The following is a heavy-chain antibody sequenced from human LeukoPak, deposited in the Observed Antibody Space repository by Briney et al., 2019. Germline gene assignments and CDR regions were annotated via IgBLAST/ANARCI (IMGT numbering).Heavy chain of an antibody. D-gene: IGHD3-3*01. CDR2: IDHSGST. Sequence: SETLSLTCTVSGYSISSGYYWGWIRQPPGKGLEWIGSIDHSGSTYYNPSLKSRVTISVDTSKNQFSLKLSSVTAADTAVYYCARVRSIFGVVISGLYFDYWGQGTLVTVSS. CDR3: ARVRSIFGVVISGLYFDY. CDR1: GYSISSGYY. J-gene: IGHJ4*02. V-gene: IGHV4-38-2*02.